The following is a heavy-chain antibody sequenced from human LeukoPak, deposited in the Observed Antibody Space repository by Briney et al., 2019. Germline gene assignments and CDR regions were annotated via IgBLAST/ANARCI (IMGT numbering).Heavy chain of an antibody. Sequence: GASVKVSCKASGGTFSSYAISWVRQAPGQGLEWMGRIIPIFGTANYAQKFQGRVTITTDESTSTAYMELSSLRSEDTAVYYYASGYGDYVELSSYFDYWGQGTLVTVSS. CDR2: IIPIFGTA. V-gene: IGHV1-69*05. CDR1: GGTFSSYA. CDR3: ASGYGDYVELSSYFDY. J-gene: IGHJ4*02. D-gene: IGHD4-17*01.